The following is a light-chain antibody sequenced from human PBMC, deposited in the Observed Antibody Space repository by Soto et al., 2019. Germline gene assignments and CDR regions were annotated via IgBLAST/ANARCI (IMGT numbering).Light chain of an antibody. CDR3: QKYNSAPNT. J-gene: IGKJ2*01. Sequence: DVQITQSPSSLSASVGDRVTITCRASRDISSSLAWYQQKPGKVPKLLIYAASTLHAGVQSRFSGSGSGTFFTLTINSLQPEDLATYYCQKYNSAPNTFGRRTRLEIK. V-gene: IGKV1-27*01. CDR2: AAS. CDR1: RDISSS.